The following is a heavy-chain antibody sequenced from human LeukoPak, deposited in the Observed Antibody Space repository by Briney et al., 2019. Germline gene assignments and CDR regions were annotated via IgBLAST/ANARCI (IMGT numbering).Heavy chain of an antibody. D-gene: IGHD3-3*01. CDR3: ARDRGPITIFGVVIIDYFDY. J-gene: IGHJ4*02. V-gene: IGHV3-21*01. Sequence: PGGSLRLSCAASGFTVSSYSMNWVRQAPGKGLEWVSSISSSSSYIYYADSVKGRFTISRDNAKNSLYLHMNSLRAEDTAVYYCARDRGPITIFGVVIIDYFDYWGQGTLVTVSS. CDR2: ISSSSSYI. CDR1: GFTVSSYS.